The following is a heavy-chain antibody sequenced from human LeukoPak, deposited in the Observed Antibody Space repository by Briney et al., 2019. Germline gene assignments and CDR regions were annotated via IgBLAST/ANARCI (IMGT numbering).Heavy chain of an antibody. D-gene: IGHD3-22*01. CDR1: GYTFTGYY. J-gene: IGHJ4*02. Sequence: VASVKVSCKASGYTFTGYYMHWVRQAPGQGLEWMGWINPNSGGTNYAQKFQGRVTITADKSTSTAYMELSSLRSEDTAVYYCARAYYYDSSGYYEFDYWGQGTLVTVSS. V-gene: IGHV1-2*02. CDR2: INPNSGGT. CDR3: ARAYYYDSSGYYEFDY.